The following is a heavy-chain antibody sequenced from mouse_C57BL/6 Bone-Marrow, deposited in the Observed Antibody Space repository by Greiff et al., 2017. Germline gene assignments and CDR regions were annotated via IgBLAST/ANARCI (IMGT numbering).Heavy chain of an antibody. CDR3: ARGRIYDGYDVFAY. CDR1: GYTFTSYW. V-gene: IGHV1-72*01. Sequence: VQLQQPGAELVKPGASVKLSCKASGYTFTSYWMHWVKQRPGRGLEWIGRIDPNSGGTKYNEKFKSKATLTVDKPSSTAYMQLSSLTSEDSAVYYCARGRIYDGYDVFAYWGQGTLVTVSA. D-gene: IGHD2-2*01. CDR2: IDPNSGGT. J-gene: IGHJ3*01.